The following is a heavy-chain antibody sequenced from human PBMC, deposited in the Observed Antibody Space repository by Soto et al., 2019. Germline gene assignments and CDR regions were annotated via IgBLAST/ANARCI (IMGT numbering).Heavy chain of an antibody. D-gene: IGHD1-20*01. CDR2: IIPILGIA. Sequence: QVQLVQSGAEVKKPGSSVKVSCKASGGTFSSYTISWVRQAPGQGLEWMGRIIPILGIANYAQKFQGRVTITADNSTSTAYMELSSLRSDDTAVYYSARDYNWNLPLEIRADAFDIWGQGTMVTVSS. V-gene: IGHV1-69*08. CDR3: ARDYNWNLPLEIRADAFDI. J-gene: IGHJ3*02. CDR1: GGTFSSYT.